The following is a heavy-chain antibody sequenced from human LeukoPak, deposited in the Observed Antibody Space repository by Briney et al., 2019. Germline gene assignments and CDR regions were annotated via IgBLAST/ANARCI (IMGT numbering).Heavy chain of an antibody. J-gene: IGHJ4*02. D-gene: IGHD4-23*01. Sequence: PGGSLRLSCAASGFTFSSYSMNWVRQAPGKGLEWVSSISSSSSYIYYADSVKGRFTISRDNAKNSLYLQMNSLRAEDTAVYYCASKRFHYGGSYDYWGQGTLVTVSS. CDR1: GFTFSSYS. CDR2: ISSSSSYI. V-gene: IGHV3-21*01. CDR3: ASKRFHYGGSYDY.